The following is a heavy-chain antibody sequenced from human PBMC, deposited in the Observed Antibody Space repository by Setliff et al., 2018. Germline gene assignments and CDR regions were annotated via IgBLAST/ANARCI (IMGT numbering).Heavy chain of an antibody. CDR1: GITFRTYS. CDR2: ISSDSRTT. Sequence: GGSLSLSCAASGITFRTYSLNWVRQAPGRGLEWISFISSDSRTTYYADSVKGRFTISRDNAKNTLDLQMNSLRAEDSAMYYCTRGTFSDFWSGDYYGYWGQGTLVTVSS. V-gene: IGHV3-48*01. D-gene: IGHD3-3*01. CDR3: TRGTFSDFWSGDYYGY. J-gene: IGHJ4*02.